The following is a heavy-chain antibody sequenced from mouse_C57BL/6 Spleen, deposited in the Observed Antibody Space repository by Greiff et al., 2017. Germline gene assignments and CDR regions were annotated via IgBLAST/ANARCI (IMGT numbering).Heavy chain of an antibody. CDR1: GYAFSSSW. CDR2: IYPGDGDT. J-gene: IGHJ2*01. Sequence: VQLQQSGPELVKPGASVKISCKASGYAFSSSWMNWVKQRPGKGLEWIGRIYPGDGDTNYNGKFKGKATLTADKSSSTAYMQLSSLTSEDSAVYFCARKGDGDYFDYWGQGTTLTVSS. V-gene: IGHV1-82*01. CDR3: ARKGDGDYFDY. D-gene: IGHD3-3*01.